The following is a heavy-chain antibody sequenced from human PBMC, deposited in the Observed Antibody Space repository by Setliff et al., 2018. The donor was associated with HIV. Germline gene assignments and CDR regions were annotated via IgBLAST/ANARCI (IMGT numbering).Heavy chain of an antibody. CDR3: AKDRRYYYGSGSYAAET. V-gene: IGHV3-23*01. CDR1: GFTFSRYA. J-gene: IGHJ5*02. Sequence: GGSLRLSCAASGFTFSRYAMTWVRQAPGKGLEWVSAISGSGIGSYYPDSVKGRFTISRDNSKNTLFLQMNSLRAEDTAVYYCAKDRRYYYGSGSYAAETWGQGTLVTVST. CDR2: ISGSGIGS. D-gene: IGHD3-10*01.